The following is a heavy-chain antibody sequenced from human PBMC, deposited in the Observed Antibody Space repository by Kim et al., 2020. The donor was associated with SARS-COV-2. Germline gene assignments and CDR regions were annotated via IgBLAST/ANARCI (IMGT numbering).Heavy chain of an antibody. Sequence: ASVKVSCKASGYTFTSYDINWVRQATGQGLEWMGWMNPNSGNTGYAQKFQGRVTMTRNTSISTAYMELSSLRSEDTAVYYCARVTFGRGVGAYYYYYMDVWGKGTTVTVSS. J-gene: IGHJ6*03. V-gene: IGHV1-8*01. D-gene: IGHD3-16*01. CDR1: GYTFTSYD. CDR3: ARVTFGRGVGAYYYYYMDV. CDR2: MNPNSGNT.